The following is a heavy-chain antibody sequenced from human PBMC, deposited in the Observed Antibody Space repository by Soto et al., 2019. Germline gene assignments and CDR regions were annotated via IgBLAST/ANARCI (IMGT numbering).Heavy chain of an antibody. Sequence: KPSETLSLTCTVSGGSISSGDYYWSWIRQPPGKGLEWIGYIYYSGSTYYNPSLKSRVTISVDTSKNQFSLKLSSVTAADTAVYYCARRIQHYYGMDVWGQGTTVTVSS. V-gene: IGHV4-30-4*01. CDR2: IYYSGST. CDR1: GGSISSGDYY. J-gene: IGHJ6*02. CDR3: ARRIQHYYGMDV. D-gene: IGHD5-18*01.